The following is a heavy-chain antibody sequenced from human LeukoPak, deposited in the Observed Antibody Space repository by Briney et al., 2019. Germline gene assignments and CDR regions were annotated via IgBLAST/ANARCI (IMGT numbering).Heavy chain of an antibody. CDR2: IYSSGST. CDR1: GASISGFH. Sequence: PSETLSLTCTVSGASISGFHLNWLRQPAGKGLEWIGRIYSSGSTNYNPSLKSRITMSVDTSKNQFSLKLSSVTAADTAVYYCARDPSGYYYFDQWGQGTLVTVSS. V-gene: IGHV4-4*07. J-gene: IGHJ4*02. CDR3: ARDPSGYYYFDQ. D-gene: IGHD5-12*01.